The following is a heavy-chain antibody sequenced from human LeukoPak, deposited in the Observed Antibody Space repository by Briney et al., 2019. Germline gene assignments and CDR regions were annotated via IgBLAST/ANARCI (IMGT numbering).Heavy chain of an antibody. D-gene: IGHD5-12*01. CDR2: IYSAGTT. CDR3: AREKAWLDP. J-gene: IGHJ5*02. Sequence: PSETLSLTCTVSGGSLGSYYLAWVRQPAGKGLEWIGRIYSAGTTTYNPALKSRVTMSIDMSKNQFSLTLSSMTAADTAVYYCAREKAWLDPWGQGTLVTVSS. CDR1: GGSLGSYY. V-gene: IGHV4-4*07.